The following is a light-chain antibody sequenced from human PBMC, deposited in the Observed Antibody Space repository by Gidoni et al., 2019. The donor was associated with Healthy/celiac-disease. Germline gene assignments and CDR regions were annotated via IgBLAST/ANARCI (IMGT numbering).Light chain of an antibody. CDR3: QHSYSTPLT. J-gene: IGKJ4*01. CDR2: AAS. V-gene: IGKV1-39*01. CDR1: QRISSY. Sequence: DIQMTQSPSSLSASVGDSVNITCRASQRISSYLNWHQQKPGQAPKLLIYAASILQSGVPSRFSGSGSGTFFPLTISLLQPEYVATYCCQHSYSTPLTFXGXTKVEIK.